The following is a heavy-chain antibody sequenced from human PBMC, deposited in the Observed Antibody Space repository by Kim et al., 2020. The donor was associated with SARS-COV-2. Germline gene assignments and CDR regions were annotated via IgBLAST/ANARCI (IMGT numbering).Heavy chain of an antibody. D-gene: IGHD6-13*01. CDR3: ARHRLHSSSPPYGMDV. Sequence: SLKSRVTISVDTSKNQFSLKLSSVTAADTAVYYCARHRLHSSSPPYGMDVWGQGTTVTVSS. J-gene: IGHJ6*02. V-gene: IGHV4-39*01.